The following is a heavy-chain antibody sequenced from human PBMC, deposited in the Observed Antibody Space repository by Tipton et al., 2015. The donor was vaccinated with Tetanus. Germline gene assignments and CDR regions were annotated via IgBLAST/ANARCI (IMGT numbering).Heavy chain of an antibody. CDR2: IYSPETT. Sequence: TLSLTCSVSGVSIKGGGFYWTWIRQPPGKGLEWIGYIYSPETTSYAPSLRGRATISFDSVKNHFSLSLSSVTAADTAMYYCARDGGNYFYYGMNVWGQGAAVTVSS. J-gene: IGHJ6*02. CDR3: ARDGGNYFYYGMNV. CDR1: GVSIKGGGFY. V-gene: IGHV4-31*03.